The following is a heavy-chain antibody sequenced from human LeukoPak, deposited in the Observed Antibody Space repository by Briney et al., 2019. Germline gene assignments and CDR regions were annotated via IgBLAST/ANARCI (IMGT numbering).Heavy chain of an antibody. CDR2: MNPNSGNT. V-gene: IGHV1-8*01. J-gene: IGHJ6*02. Sequence: GASVKVSCKASGYTFTSYDINWVRQATGQGLEWMGWMNPNSGNTGYAQKFQGRVTMTRNTSISTAYMELSSLRSEDTAVYYCARDMSDFWSGYFGPTYGMDVWGQGTTVTVSS. CDR1: GYTFTSYD. D-gene: IGHD3-3*01. CDR3: ARDMSDFWSGYFGPTYGMDV.